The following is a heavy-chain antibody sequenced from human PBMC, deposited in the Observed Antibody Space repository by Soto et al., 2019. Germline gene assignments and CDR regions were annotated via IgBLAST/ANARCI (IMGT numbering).Heavy chain of an antibody. V-gene: IGHV3-23*01. CDR3: AKDLHWYGMDV. Sequence: SLRLSCAASGFTFSSYAMSWVRQAPGKGLEWVSDISSNGGRTHYADSVRGRFTISRDNSRNTLYLQMSSLRAEDTALYYCAKDLHWYGMDVWGQGTTVTVSS. D-gene: IGHD1-1*01. CDR1: GFTFSSYA. CDR2: ISSNGGRT. J-gene: IGHJ6*02.